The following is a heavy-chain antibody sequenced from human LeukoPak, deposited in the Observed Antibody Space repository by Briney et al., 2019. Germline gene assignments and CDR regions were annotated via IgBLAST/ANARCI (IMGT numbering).Heavy chain of an antibody. CDR2: IKQDGSEK. CDR1: GFTFSSYW. V-gene: IGHV3-7*01. J-gene: IGHJ4*02. D-gene: IGHD3-22*01. CDR3: ARGWDDSSGYPFDY. Sequence: GGSLRLSCAASGFTFSSYWMSWVRQAPGKGLEWVANIKQDGSEKYYVDSVKGRFTISRDNAKNSLYLQMNSLRAEDTAVYYCARGWDDSSGYPFDYWGQGTLVTVSS.